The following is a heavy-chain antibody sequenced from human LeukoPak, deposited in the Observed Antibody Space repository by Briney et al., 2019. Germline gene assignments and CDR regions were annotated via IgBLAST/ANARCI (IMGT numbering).Heavy chain of an antibody. CDR2: IYYSGST. D-gene: IGHD4-23*01. CDR3: ARDYGGNSASRWFDP. Sequence: SETLSLTCTVSGGSISSYYWSWIRQPTGQGLEWIGYIYYSGSTNYNPSLKSRVTISVDTSKNQFSLKLSSLTAADTAVYYCARDYGGNSASRWFDPWGQGTLVTVSS. CDR1: GGSISSYY. J-gene: IGHJ5*02. V-gene: IGHV4-59*01.